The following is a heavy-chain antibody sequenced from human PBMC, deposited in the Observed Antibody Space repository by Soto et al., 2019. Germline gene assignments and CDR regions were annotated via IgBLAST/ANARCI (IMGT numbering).Heavy chain of an antibody. CDR2: IYYSGST. D-gene: IGHD3-3*01. V-gene: IGHV4-59*01. J-gene: IGHJ4*02. CDR1: GGSISRYY. CDR3: ARAESVRTIFGVVIIFDY. Sequence: PSETLSLTCTVSGGSISRYYWSWIRQPPGKGLEGIGYIYYSGSTNYNPSLKSRVTISVDTSKNQFSLKLSSVTAADTAVYYCARAESVRTIFGVVIIFDYWGQGTLVTVSS.